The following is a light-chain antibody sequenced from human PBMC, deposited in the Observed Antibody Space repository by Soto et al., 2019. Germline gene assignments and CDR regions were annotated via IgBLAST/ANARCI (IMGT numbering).Light chain of an antibody. J-gene: IGKJ4*01. CDR3: QQRSNWPLT. Sequence: EIVLTQSPVTLYLSPGDTATLSCSASESVVRYLAWYQQKPGQAPRLLMYDTSKRATGIPARFSGSGYGRDFTLTISSLEPEDFAVYYCQQRSNWPLTFGGGTKVEIK. CDR2: DTS. CDR1: ESVVRY. V-gene: IGKV3-11*02.